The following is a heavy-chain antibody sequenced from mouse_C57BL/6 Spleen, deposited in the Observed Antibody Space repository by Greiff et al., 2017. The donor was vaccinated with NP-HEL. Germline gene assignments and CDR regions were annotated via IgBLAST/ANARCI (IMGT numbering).Heavy chain of an antibody. CDR3: AGDYRDYCAMDY. Sequence: QVQLQQSGPELVKPGASVKISCKASGYSFTSYYIHWVKQRPGQGLEWIGWIYPGSGNTKYNEKFKGKATLTADTSSSTAYMQLSSLTSEDSAVYYCAGDYRDYCAMDYWGQGTSVTVSS. CDR1: GYSFTSYY. D-gene: IGHD2-12*01. CDR2: IYPGSGNT. V-gene: IGHV1-66*01. J-gene: IGHJ4*01.